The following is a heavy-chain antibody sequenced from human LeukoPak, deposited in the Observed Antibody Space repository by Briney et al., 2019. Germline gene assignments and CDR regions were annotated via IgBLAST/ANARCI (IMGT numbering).Heavy chain of an antibody. J-gene: IGHJ4*02. Sequence: ASVKVSCKASGYTSTTYCIHWVRQAPGQGLEWMGIINPSGGSTVYAQKFQDRVSMTRDTSTSTVYMELSSLRSEDTAVYFCARENGVLRGVRACYFDCWGQGTLVTVSS. D-gene: IGHD3-10*01. CDR2: INPSGGST. CDR3: ARENGVLRGVRACYFDC. CDR1: GYTSTTYC. V-gene: IGHV1-46*01.